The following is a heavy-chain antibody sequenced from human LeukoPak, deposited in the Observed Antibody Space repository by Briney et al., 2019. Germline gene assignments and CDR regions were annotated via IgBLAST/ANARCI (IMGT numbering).Heavy chain of an antibody. CDR2: IYYSGTT. Sequence: PSETLSLTCTVSGASISSSYWSWIRKPPGKGLEWIGYIYYSGTTKYNPSLKSRVTISLDTSRIQFSLRLTSVTAADTAVYYCATGGGTGGMDFPSFDYWGQGTLVTVSS. CDR3: ATGGGTGGMDFPSFDY. CDR1: GASISSSY. J-gene: IGHJ4*02. D-gene: IGHD1-14*01. V-gene: IGHV4-59*01.